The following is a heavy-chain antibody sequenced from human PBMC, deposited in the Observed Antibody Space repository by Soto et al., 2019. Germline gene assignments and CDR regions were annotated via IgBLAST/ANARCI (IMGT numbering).Heavy chain of an antibody. J-gene: IGHJ5*02. CDR1: GYSFTTYW. CDR3: AREKSDLELFNWLDP. Sequence: PGESLKISCEASGYSFTTYWISWVRQMPGKGLEWMGAIDPRDSYTKYSPSFQGHVTISVDKSISTAYLQWNSLEASDTAIYYCAREKSDLELFNWLDPWGQGTLVTVSS. CDR2: IDPRDSYT. V-gene: IGHV5-10-1*01. D-gene: IGHD1-7*01.